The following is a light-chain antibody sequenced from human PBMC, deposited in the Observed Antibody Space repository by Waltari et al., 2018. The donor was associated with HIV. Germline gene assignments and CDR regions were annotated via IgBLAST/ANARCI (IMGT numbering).Light chain of an antibody. CDR1: SFNIGAGYD. J-gene: IGLJ3*02. CDR3: QSYDTSLSGWV. Sequence: QSVLTQPPSVSGAPGQRVTISCTGSSFNIGAGYDVHWYQQVPGTAPKLLIYGNNNRPSGVPDRFSGSKSGTSASLAITGLQAEDEADYYCQSYDTSLSGWVFGGGTKLTVL. CDR2: GNN. V-gene: IGLV1-40*01.